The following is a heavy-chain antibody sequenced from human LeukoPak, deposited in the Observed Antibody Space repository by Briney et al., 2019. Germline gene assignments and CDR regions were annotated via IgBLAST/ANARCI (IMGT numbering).Heavy chain of an antibody. CDR3: ARGKGDSSGYGRYLDY. Sequence: SETLSLTCTVSGYSISSGYYWGWIRQPPGKGLEWIGNIYRSGNTQYNPSLKSRVTISVDTSKNQFSLKLSSVTAADTAVYYCARGKGDSSGYGRYLDYWGQGTLVTVSS. CDR2: IYRSGNT. D-gene: IGHD3-22*01. CDR1: GYSISSGYY. V-gene: IGHV4-38-2*02. J-gene: IGHJ4*02.